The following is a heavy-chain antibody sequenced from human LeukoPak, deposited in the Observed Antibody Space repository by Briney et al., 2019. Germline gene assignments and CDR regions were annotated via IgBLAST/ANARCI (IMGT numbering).Heavy chain of an antibody. CDR2: ISYDGSNK. Sequence: GGSLRLSCAISGFSFSSYGMHWVRQAPGKGLEWLAVISYDGSNKYYADSVKGRFTISRDNSENTLYLQMNSLRAEDTALYYCARVDSAGGYWGQGTLVTVSS. CDR1: GFSFSSYG. D-gene: IGHD5-18*01. CDR3: ARVDSAGGY. V-gene: IGHV3-30*03. J-gene: IGHJ4*02.